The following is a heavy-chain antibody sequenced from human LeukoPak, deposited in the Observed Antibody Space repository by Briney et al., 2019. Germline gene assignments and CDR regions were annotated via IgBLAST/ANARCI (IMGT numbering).Heavy chain of an antibody. D-gene: IGHD7-27*01. J-gene: IGHJ3*02. V-gene: IGHV1-46*01. CDR2: IKTSGGRA. Sequence: ASVKVSCKASGYSFTSYYIHWVRQAPGQGLEWMGIIKTSGGRATYAQKFQGRVTMTRDTSTSTVYMELSSLISEDTAVYYCARIRVLGINDAFDIWGQGTMVTVSS. CDR3: ARIRVLGINDAFDI. CDR1: GYSFTSYY.